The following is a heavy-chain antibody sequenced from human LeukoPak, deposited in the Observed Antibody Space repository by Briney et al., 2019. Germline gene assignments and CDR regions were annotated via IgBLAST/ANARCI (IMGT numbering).Heavy chain of an antibody. CDR3: GRGGYYNAGSTDY. J-gene: IGHJ4*01. CDR1: GFTFSDYY. Sequence: TGGSLRLSCVASGFTFSDYYMSWIRQAPGKGLEWVSYISSGSSYTNYADSVRGRFSISRDNAKNSLYLQMNSLRAEDTAVYYCGRGGYYNAGSTDYWGHGTLVTVSS. CDR2: ISSGSSYT. D-gene: IGHD3-10*01. V-gene: IGHV3-11*05.